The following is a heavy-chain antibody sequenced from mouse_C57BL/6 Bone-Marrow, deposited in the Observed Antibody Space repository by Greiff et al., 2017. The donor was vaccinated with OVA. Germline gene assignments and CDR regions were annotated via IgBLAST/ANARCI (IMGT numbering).Heavy chain of an antibody. V-gene: IGHV1-72*01. CDR3: ARGKPVEDAMDY. CDR1: GYTFTSYW. Sequence: QVQLQQPGAELVKPGASVKLSCKASGYTFTSYWMHWVKQRPGRGLEWIGRIDPNSGGTTSNEKFKSKATLTVAKPSSTAYMQLSSLTSEDAAVYHCARGKPVEDAMDYWGQGTSVTVSS. D-gene: IGHD2-1*01. J-gene: IGHJ4*01. CDR2: IDPNSGGT.